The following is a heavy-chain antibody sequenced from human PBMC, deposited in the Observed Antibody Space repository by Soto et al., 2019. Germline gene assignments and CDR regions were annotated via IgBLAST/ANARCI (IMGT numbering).Heavy chain of an antibody. CDR1: GYTFTSYG. CDR3: ARAPALYVYKIFGYYYYSGMNV. J-gene: IGHJ6*02. V-gene: IGHV1-18*01. Sequence: ASVKVSCKASGYTFTSYGISWVRQAPGQGLEWMGWISAYNGNTNYAQKLQGRVTMTTDTSTSTAYMELRSLRSDDTAVYYCARAPALYVYKIFGYYYYSGMNVWGQGTTVTVSS. CDR2: ISAYNGNT. D-gene: IGHD1-1*01.